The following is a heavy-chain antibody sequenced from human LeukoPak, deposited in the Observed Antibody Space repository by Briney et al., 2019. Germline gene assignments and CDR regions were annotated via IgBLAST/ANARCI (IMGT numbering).Heavy chain of an antibody. J-gene: IGHJ4*02. Sequence: GGSLRLSCEVSGFPFSSHAMSWVRQAPGRGLEWVSGISISADMTYYADSVQGRFIISRDNSKNTVYLQMDSLGVEDTAVYYCANEEVPNDYWGQGTLVTVSS. CDR1: GFPFSSHA. CDR2: ISISADMT. CDR3: ANEEVPNDY. V-gene: IGHV3-23*01. D-gene: IGHD4/OR15-4a*01.